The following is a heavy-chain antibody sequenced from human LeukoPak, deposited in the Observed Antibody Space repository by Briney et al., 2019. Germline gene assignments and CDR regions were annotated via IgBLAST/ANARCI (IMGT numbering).Heavy chain of an antibody. CDR2: ISYDGSNK. CDR1: GFTFSSYS. J-gene: IGHJ4*02. CDR3: AKDEDYYDSSLTDY. D-gene: IGHD3-22*01. Sequence: GGSLRLSCAASGFTFSSYSMNWVRQAPGKGLEWVAVISYDGSNKYYADSVKGRFTISRDNSKNTLYLQMNSLRAEDTAVYYCAKDEDYYDSSLTDYWGQGTLVTVSS. V-gene: IGHV3-30*18.